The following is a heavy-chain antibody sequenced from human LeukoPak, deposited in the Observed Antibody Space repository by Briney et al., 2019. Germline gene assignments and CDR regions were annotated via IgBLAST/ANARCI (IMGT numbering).Heavy chain of an antibody. J-gene: IGHJ5*02. CDR2: FDPEDGET. CDR3: ATDAAMVAGTGTIDP. D-gene: IGHD6-19*01. Sequence: ASVKVSCKVSGYTLTELSMHWVRQAPGKGLEWMGGFDPEDGETIYAQKFQGRVTMTEDTSTDTAYMELSSLRSEDTAVYYCATDAAMVAGTGTIDPWGQGTLVTVSS. V-gene: IGHV1-24*01. CDR1: GYTLTELS.